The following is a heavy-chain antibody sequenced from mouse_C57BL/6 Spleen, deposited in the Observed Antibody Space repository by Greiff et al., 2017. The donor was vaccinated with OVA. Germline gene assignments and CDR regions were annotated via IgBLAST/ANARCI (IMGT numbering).Heavy chain of an antibody. CDR3: SYGYDGAWFAY. CDR2: IYPGSGNT. J-gene: IGHJ3*01. V-gene: IGHV1-76*01. Sequence: QVQLQQSGAELVRPGASVKLSCKASGYTFTDYYINWVKQRPGQGLEWIARIYPGSGNTYYNEKFKGKATLTAEKSSSTAYMQLSSLTSEDSAVYFCSYGYDGAWFAYWGQGTLVTVSA. D-gene: IGHD2-2*01. CDR1: GYTFTDYY.